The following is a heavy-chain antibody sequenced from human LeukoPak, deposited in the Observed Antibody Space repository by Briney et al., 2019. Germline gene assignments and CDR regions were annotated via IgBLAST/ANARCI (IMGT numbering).Heavy chain of an antibody. V-gene: IGHV3-48*03. J-gene: IGHJ6*03. CDR2: ISSSGSTI. CDR3: ARANDNYYYYYMDV. CDR1: GFTFSSYE. Sequence: GGSLRLSCAASGFTFSSYEMNWVRQAPGKGLDWVSYISSSGSTIYYADSVKGRFTISRDNAKNSLYLQMNSLRAEDTAVYYCARANDNYYYYYMDVWGKGTTVTISS. D-gene: IGHD3-9*01.